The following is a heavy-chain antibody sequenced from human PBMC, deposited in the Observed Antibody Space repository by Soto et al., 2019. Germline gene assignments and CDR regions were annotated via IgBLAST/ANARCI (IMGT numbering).Heavy chain of an antibody. CDR1: GYTFTDFY. J-gene: IGHJ4*02. Sequence: GXSVKVSCKASGYTFTDFYMHWVRQAPGQGLEWMGRINPSGGSTSYAQKFQGRVSISIDTSKNQFFLNMTSVTAADTAVYYCARLAGYWGQGILVTVSS. CDR2: INPSGGST. CDR3: ARLAGY. V-gene: IGHV1-46*01.